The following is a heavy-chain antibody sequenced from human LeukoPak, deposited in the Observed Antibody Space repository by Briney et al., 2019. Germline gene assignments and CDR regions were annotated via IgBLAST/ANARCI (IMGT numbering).Heavy chain of an antibody. CDR2: IYYSGST. CDR3: ARACIAAQGFAP. D-gene: IGHD6-6*01. CDR1: GGSISSSSYY. V-gene: IGHV4-39*01. Sequence: SEALSLTCTVSGGSISSSSYYWGWIRQPPGKGLEWIGSIYYSGSTYYNPSLKSRVTISVDTSKNQFSLKLSSVAAADTAVYYCARACIAAQGFAPWGQGTLVTVSS. J-gene: IGHJ5*02.